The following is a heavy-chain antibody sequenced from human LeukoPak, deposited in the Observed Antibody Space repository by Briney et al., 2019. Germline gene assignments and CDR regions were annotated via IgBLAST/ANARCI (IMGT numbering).Heavy chain of an antibody. CDR3: ARPRLLVGATPLDY. CDR2: INPNSGGT. Sequence: ASVKVSCKDSGHIFTGYYTHWVRQAPGQGLEWMGWINPNSGGTNYAQKFQGRVTMTRDTSISTAYMELSRLRSDDTAVYYCARPRLLVGATPLDYWGQGTLVTVSS. CDR1: GHIFTGYY. D-gene: IGHD1-26*01. J-gene: IGHJ4*02. V-gene: IGHV1-2*02.